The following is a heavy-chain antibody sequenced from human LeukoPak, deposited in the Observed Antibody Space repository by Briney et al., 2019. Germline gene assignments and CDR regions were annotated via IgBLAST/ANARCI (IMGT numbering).Heavy chain of an antibody. CDR1: GFTFSTYW. Sequence: GGSLRLSCAASGFTFSTYWMTWVRQAPGKGLEWVANIRQDGGDKYYVDSVKGRFTISRDNAKNSLYLQMNSLRAEDTAVYYCAKWEGNFGDPHDYWGQGTLVTVSS. CDR3: AKWEGNFGDPHDY. D-gene: IGHD4-17*01. J-gene: IGHJ4*02. CDR2: IRQDGGDK. V-gene: IGHV3-7*01.